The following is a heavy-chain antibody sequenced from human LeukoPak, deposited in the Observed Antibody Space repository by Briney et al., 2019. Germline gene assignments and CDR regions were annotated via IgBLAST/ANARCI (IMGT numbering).Heavy chain of an antibody. CDR2: ISSSGSTI. D-gene: IGHD3-10*01. J-gene: IGHJ4*02. Sequence: GGTLRPSCAASGFTFSNFGMSWVRQAPGKGLEWVSYISSSGSTIYYADTVKGRFTISRDNAKNSLYLQMNSLRAEDTAVYYCARVSGSYLLFDYWGQGTLVTVSS. CDR1: GFTFSNFG. CDR3: ARVSGSYLLFDY. V-gene: IGHV3-48*04.